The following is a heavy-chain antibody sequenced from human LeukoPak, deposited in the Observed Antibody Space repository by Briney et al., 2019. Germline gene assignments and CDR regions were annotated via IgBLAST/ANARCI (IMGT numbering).Heavy chain of an antibody. V-gene: IGHV1-8*01. J-gene: IGHJ6*03. CDR2: MNPNSGNT. CDR1: GYTFTSYD. D-gene: IGHD3-3*01. Sequence: ASVKVSCKASGYTFTSYDINWVRQATGQGLEWMGWMNPNSGNTGYAQKFQGRVTMTRNTSISTAYMELSSLRSEDTAVYYCARAPYYDFWSGYFNAPYYYYMDAWGKGTTVTVSS. CDR3: ARAPYYDFWSGYFNAPYYYYMDA.